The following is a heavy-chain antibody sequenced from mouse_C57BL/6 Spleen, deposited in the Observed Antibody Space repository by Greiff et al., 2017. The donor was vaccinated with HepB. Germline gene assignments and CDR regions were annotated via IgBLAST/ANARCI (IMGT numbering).Heavy chain of an antibody. Sequence: VQLQQSGTELVKPGASVKLSCKASGYTFTSYWMHWVKQRPGQGLEWIGNINPSNGGTNYNEKFKSKATLTVDKSSSTAYMQLSSLTAEDSAVYYCARSGDTTARFAYWGQGTLVTVSA. D-gene: IGHD1-2*01. J-gene: IGHJ3*01. CDR1: GYTFTSYW. CDR2: INPSNGGT. V-gene: IGHV1-53*01. CDR3: ARSGDTTARFAY.